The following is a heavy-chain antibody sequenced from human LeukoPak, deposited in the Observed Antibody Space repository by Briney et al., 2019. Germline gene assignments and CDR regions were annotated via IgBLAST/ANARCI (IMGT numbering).Heavy chain of an antibody. CDR2: INHSGST. Sequence: SETLSLTCAVYGGSFSGYYWSWIRQPPGKGLEWIGEINHSGSTNYNPSLKSRVTISVDKSKNQFSLKLSSVTAADTAVYYCARVGDPLYYYYGMDVWGQGTTVTVSS. CDR1: GGSFSGYY. V-gene: IGHV4-34*01. J-gene: IGHJ6*02. CDR3: ARVGDPLYYYYGMDV.